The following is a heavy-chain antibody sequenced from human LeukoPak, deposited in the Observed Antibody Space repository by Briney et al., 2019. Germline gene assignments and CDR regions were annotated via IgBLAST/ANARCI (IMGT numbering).Heavy chain of an antibody. CDR2: IYFSGST. J-gene: IGHJ4*02. D-gene: IGHD6-6*01. CDR3: AGGAAPHYSDY. CDR1: GGSIRSHC. Sequence: SETLSLTCTVSGGSIRSHCWSWVRQPPGKGPEWIGYIYFSGSTNYNPSLKSRVTISMGTSENQFSLKLSSVTAADTAVYYCAGGAAPHYSDYWGQGTLVTVSS. V-gene: IGHV4-59*11.